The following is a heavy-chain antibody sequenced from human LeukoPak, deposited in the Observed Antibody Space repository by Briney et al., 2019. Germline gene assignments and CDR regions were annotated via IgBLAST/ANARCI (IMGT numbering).Heavy chain of an antibody. V-gene: IGHV3-7*03. CDR1: GFTFTTHW. CDR2: INQDGTEK. J-gene: IGHJ4*02. Sequence: PGGSLRLSCAASGFTFTTHWMSWVRQFPGKGLQWVANINQDGTEKYYVDSVKGRFTISRDNAKNSLHLQMNSLRAEDTAVYYCARVLGSYAVDHWGQGTLVTVSS. CDR3: ARVLGSYAVDH. D-gene: IGHD3-16*01.